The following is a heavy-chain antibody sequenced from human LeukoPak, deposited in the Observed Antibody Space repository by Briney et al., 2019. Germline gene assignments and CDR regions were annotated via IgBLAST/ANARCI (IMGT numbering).Heavy chain of an antibody. CDR1: GFTFSSYA. CDR2: ISYDGSNK. Sequence: GSLRLSCAASGFTFSSYAMHWVRQAPGKGLEWVAVISYDGSNKYYADSVKGRFTISRDNSKNTLYLQMNSLRAEDTAVYYCARTGLTYLTTVTTWFDYWGQGTLVTVSS. J-gene: IGHJ4*02. CDR3: ARTGLTYLTTVTTWFDY. D-gene: IGHD4-17*01. V-gene: IGHV3-30*04.